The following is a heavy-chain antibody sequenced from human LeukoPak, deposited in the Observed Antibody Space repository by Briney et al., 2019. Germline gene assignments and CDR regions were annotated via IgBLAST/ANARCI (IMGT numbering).Heavy chain of an antibody. Sequence: GGSLRLSCAAPGFTFSSYAMSWVRQAPGKGLEWVSAISGSGGSTYYADSVKGRFTISRDNSKNTLYLQMNSLRAEDTAVCYCAKNLGWSFDYWGQGTLVTVSS. CDR3: AKNLGWSFDY. J-gene: IGHJ4*02. CDR1: GFTFSSYA. CDR2: ISGSGGST. D-gene: IGHD3/OR15-3a*01. V-gene: IGHV3-23*01.